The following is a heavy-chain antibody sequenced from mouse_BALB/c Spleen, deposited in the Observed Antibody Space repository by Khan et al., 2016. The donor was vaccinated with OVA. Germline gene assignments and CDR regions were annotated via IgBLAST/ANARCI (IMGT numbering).Heavy chain of an antibody. Sequence: QVQLQQSGAELARPGASVKMSCKASGYTFTSYTIHWIKQRPGQGLEWIGYINPTNGYTNYNQKFKDKATLTTDKSSTTAYLQLSSLTSDDSAVYNCVGDDACHGNDGWFAYWGQGTLVTVSA. CDR1: GYTFTSYT. D-gene: IGHD2-12*01. CDR3: VGDDACHGNDGWFAY. CDR2: INPTNGYT. J-gene: IGHJ3*01. V-gene: IGHV1-4*01.